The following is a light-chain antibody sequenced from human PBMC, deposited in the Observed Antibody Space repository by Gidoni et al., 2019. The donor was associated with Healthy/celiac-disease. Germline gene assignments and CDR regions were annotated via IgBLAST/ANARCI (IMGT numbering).Light chain of an antibody. Sequence: DIQMTQSPSTLSASGGDRVTITCRASQSISSWLAWYQQKPGKAPKLLNYKASSLESGVPSRFSGSGSGTEFTLTISSLQPDDFATYYCQQYNSYSWTFGQGTKVEIK. J-gene: IGKJ1*01. CDR2: KAS. CDR3: QQYNSYSWT. V-gene: IGKV1-5*03. CDR1: QSISSW.